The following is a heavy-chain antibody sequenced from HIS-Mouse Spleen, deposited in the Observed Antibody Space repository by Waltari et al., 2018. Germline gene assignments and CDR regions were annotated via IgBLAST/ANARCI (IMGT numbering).Heavy chain of an antibody. Sequence: QVNLRESGPALVKPTQTLTLTCTFSGFSLSTSGMCVSWIRQPPGKALEWLARIDWDDDKYYSTSLKTRLTISKDTSKNQVVLTMTNMDPLDTATYYCARIAEGYTSGWYAFDYWGQGTLVTVSS. CDR3: ARIAEGYTSGWYAFDY. D-gene: IGHD6-19*01. CDR2: IDWDDDK. V-gene: IGHV2-70*15. CDR1: GFSLSTSGMC. J-gene: IGHJ4*02.